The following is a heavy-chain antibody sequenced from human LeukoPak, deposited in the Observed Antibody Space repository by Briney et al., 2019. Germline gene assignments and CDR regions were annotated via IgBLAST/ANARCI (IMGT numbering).Heavy chain of an antibody. CDR2: VYYSGST. CDR3: ARGWYNYYYYYMDV. Sequence: SETLSLTCTVSGGSISSISYYWGWIRQPPGKGLEWIGSVYYSGSTYYNPSLKSRVTISVDTSKNQFSLKLSSVTAADTAVYYCARGWYNYYYYYMDVWGKGTTVTISS. J-gene: IGHJ6*03. V-gene: IGHV4-39*07. D-gene: IGHD1-14*01. CDR1: GGSISSISYY.